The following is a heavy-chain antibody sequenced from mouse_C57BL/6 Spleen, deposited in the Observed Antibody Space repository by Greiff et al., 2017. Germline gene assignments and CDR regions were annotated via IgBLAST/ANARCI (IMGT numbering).Heavy chain of an antibody. J-gene: IGHJ4*01. Sequence: VKLMESRPGLGQPSQSLSITCTVSGFSLTSYGVHWVSQSPGKGLEWLGVIWSGGSTDYNSAFIYRLSISKYNSKSQVFFKMNSLQADDTAIYYCARHLEAKNYAMHYWGQVTSVTVSS. CDR2: IWSGGST. CDR3: ARHLEAKNYAMHY. D-gene: IGHD1-1*01. CDR1: GFSLTSYG. V-gene: IGHV2-2*01.